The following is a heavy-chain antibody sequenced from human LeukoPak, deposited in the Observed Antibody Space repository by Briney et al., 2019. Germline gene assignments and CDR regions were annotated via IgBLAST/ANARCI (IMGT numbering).Heavy chain of an antibody. CDR1: GGSVSSNIYY. CDR3: AREDSSGYLGY. CDR2: IYYSGST. J-gene: IGHJ4*02. D-gene: IGHD3-22*01. Sequence: SETLSLTCTVSGGSVSSNIYYWNWIRQPPGKGLEWIGYIYYSGSTNYNPSLKSRVTISVDTSKNRFSLKLTSLTAADTAVYYCAREDSSGYLGYWGQGTLVTVSS. V-gene: IGHV4-61*01.